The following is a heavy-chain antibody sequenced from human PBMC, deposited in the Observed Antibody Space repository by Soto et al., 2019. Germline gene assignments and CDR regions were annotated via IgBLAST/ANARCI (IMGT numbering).Heavy chain of an antibody. CDR3: ARGGAGKKGYYYGMDV. D-gene: IGHD6-19*01. CDR2: MNPNSGNT. Sequence: ASVKGSCKACGYTFTSYYMHWVRQATGQGLEWMGWMNPNSGNTGYAQKFQGRVTMTRNTSISTAYMELSSLRSEDTAVYYCARGGAGKKGYYYGMDVWGQGTTVTVSS. V-gene: IGHV1-8*02. CDR1: GYTFTSYY. J-gene: IGHJ6*02.